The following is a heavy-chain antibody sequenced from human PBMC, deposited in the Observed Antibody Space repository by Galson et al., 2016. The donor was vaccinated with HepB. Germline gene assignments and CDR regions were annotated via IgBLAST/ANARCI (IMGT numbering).Heavy chain of an antibody. CDR1: GGSISSRHYY. CDR3: ARHVIGSSGSFHAGY. Sequence: ETLSLTCTVSGGSISSRHYYWGWIRQPPGKGLEWIGSIYYSGTTYYNPSLKSRVTISLNTSKNQFSLKLSSVTATDTAVYYCARHVIGSSGSFHAGYWGQGTLVSGSS. CDR2: IYYSGTT. V-gene: IGHV4-39*01. D-gene: IGHD1-26*01. J-gene: IGHJ4*01.